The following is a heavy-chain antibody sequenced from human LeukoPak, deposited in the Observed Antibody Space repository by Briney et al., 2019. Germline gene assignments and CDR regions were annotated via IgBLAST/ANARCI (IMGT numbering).Heavy chain of an antibody. V-gene: IGHV4-4*07. J-gene: IGHJ4*02. D-gene: IGHD2/OR15-2a*01. Sequence: SETLSLTCTVSGASVGYYYWSWIRQAAGKGLEWLGRIYTSGNTIHNPSLQSRVTISVDVSKNQFSLRLISMTAADTGIYYCAVDNRDIWGQGTLVTVSS. CDR1: GASVGYYY. CDR3: AVDNRDI. CDR2: IYTSGNT.